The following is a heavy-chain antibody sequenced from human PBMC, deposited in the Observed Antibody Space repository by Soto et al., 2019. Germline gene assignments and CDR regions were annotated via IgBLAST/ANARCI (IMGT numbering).Heavy chain of an antibody. J-gene: IGHJ6*04. D-gene: IGHD2-15*01. CDR3: ARDDVLCDGGRCYGVALDV. V-gene: IGHV3-66*01. CDR2: IQSGGPT. Sequence: EVQLVESGGGLVQPGGSLRLSCAASGFTVSSQYMSWVRQAPGKGLEWVSLIQSGGPTYYADSVKGRFTISRDTSENTVHLQMASLRAEDTAVYYCARDDVLCDGGRCYGVALDVWGKGTTVTVSS. CDR1: GFTVSSQY.